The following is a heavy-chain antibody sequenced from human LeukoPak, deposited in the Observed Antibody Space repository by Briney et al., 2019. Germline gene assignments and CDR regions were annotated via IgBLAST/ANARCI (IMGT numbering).Heavy chain of an antibody. D-gene: IGHD5-24*01. J-gene: IGHJ4*02. CDR3: TRDRGWQQFDY. CDR1: GFTFSSYG. CDR2: INKDGSET. Sequence: GGSLRLSCAASGFTFSSYGMSWVRQAPGKGLERVANINKDGSETYYVDSVKGRFTISRDNAKNSLYLQMSSLRDDDTAVYYCTRDRGWQQFDYWGQGTLVTVSS. V-gene: IGHV3-7*01.